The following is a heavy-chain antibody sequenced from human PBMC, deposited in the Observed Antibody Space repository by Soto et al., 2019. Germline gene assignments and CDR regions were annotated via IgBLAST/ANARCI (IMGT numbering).Heavy chain of an antibody. V-gene: IGHV1-69*11. CDR2: IVPSLDTT. D-gene: IGHD3-16*02. J-gene: IGHJ6*02. Sequence: SVKVSCKASGGTFSSSGFSWVRQAPGQGLEWMGMIVPSLDTTNYAQKFQARVTITADEVTSTAYMELRSLRSEDTAVYYCARWPQPRYTADPYAVDVWGQGTRLTVSS. CDR3: ARWPQPRYTADPYAVDV. CDR1: GGTFSSSG.